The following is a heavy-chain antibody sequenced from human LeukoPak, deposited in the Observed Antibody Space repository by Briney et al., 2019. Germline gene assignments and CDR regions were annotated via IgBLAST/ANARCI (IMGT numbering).Heavy chain of an antibody. V-gene: IGHV3-30*02. CDR1: GFTFRLFG. CDR2: IRFDGSNT. D-gene: IGHD2-21*02. J-gene: IGHJ4*02. CDR3: AKVKTDILIADS. Sequence: GGSLRLSCAASGFTFRLFGMHWVRQAPGKGLEWVSFIRFDGSNTYHADSVKGRFTISRDNSKNTLYLQMNSLTSEDTAVYYCAKVKTDILIADSWGQGTLVTVSS.